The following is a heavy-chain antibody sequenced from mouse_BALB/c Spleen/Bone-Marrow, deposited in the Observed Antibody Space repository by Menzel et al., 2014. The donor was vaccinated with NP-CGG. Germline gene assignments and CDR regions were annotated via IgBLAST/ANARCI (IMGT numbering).Heavy chain of an antibody. CDR1: GYTFTDYW. Sequence: VKLMESGAELVKPGAPVKLSCKASGYTFTDYWMNWVKQRPGRGLEWIGRIDPSDSETHYNQMFKDKATLTVGKSSTTAYIQLSNLTSEDSAVYYCARTAYWGQGTLVTVSA. J-gene: IGHJ3*01. V-gene: IGHV1-69*02. CDR3: ARTAY. CDR2: IDPSDSET.